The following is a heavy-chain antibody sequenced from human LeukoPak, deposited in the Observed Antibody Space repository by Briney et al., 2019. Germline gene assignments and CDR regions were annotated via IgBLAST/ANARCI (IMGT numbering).Heavy chain of an antibody. V-gene: IGHV7-4-1*02. CDR2: INTNTGNP. CDR3: ARDGLGSYYYYMDV. CDR1: GYTFTSYA. Sequence: GASVKVSCKASGYTFTSYAMNWVRQAPGQGLEWMGWINTNTGNPTYAQGFTGRFVFSLDTSVSTAYLQISSLKADDTAVYYCARDGLGSYYYYMDVWGKGTTVTVSS. D-gene: IGHD6-19*01. J-gene: IGHJ6*03.